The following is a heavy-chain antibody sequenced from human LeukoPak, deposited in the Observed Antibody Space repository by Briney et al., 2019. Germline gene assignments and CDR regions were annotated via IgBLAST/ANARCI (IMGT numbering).Heavy chain of an antibody. CDR1: GGTFSSYA. V-gene: IGHV1-69*13. J-gene: IGHJ4*02. Sequence: SVTVSCKASGGTFSSYAISWVRQAPGQGLEWMGGIIPIFGTANYAQKFQGRVTITADESTSTAYMELSSLRSEDTAVYYRATGPEYQLIDYWGQGTLVTVSS. CDR2: IIPIFGTA. CDR3: ATGPEYQLIDY. D-gene: IGHD2-2*01.